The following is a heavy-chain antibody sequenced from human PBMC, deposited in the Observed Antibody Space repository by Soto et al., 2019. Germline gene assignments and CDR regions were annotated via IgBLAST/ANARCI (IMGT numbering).Heavy chain of an antibody. CDR2: ISYDGNYK. V-gene: IGHV3-30*18. Sequence: QVPLVESGGGVVQPGRSLRLSCAASGFTFSSYGMHWVRQAPGKGLEWVAVISYDGNYKYYADSVKGRFTISRDNSQNTLYLQMNSLRADDTAVYYCAKGFDVRGNWYFDLWGRGTLVTVSS. D-gene: IGHD1-26*01. J-gene: IGHJ2*01. CDR3: AKGFDVRGNWYFDL. CDR1: GFTFSSYG.